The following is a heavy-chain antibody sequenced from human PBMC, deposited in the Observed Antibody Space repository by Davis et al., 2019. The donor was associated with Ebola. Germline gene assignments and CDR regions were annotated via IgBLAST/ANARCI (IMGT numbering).Heavy chain of an antibody. V-gene: IGHV4-61*08. D-gene: IGHD6-13*01. CDR3: ARGQWSSSWYGY. CDR1: GGFVSSGGYS. CDR2: YYYTGST. Sequence: MPSETLSLTCAVSGGFVSSGGYSWNWIRQPPGKGLEWIGYYYYTGSTYYNPSLKSRVSISVDTSKNQFSLKLSSVTAADTAVYYCARGQWSSSWYGYWGQGTLVTVSS. J-gene: IGHJ4*02.